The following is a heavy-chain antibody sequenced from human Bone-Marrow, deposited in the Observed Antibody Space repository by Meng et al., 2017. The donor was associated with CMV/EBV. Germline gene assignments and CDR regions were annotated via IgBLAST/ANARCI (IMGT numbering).Heavy chain of an antibody. V-gene: IGHV4-34*01. CDR2: INHSGST. Sequence: GSLRLSCAVYGGSFSGYYWSWIRQPPGKGLEWIGEINHSGSTNYNPSLKSRVTISVDTSKNQFSLKLSSVTAADTAVYYCAKDGGYCTSISCPGRPDYWGQGALVTVSS. D-gene: IGHD2-2*01. CDR1: GGSFSGYY. CDR3: AKDGGYCTSISCPGRPDY. J-gene: IGHJ4*02.